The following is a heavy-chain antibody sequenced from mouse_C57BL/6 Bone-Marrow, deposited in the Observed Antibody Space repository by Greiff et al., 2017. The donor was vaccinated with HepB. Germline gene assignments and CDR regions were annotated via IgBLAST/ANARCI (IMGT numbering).Heavy chain of an antibody. V-gene: IGHV14-1*01. CDR2: MDPEDGDT. CDR1: GFNIKDYY. J-gene: IGHJ3*01. CDR3: TPHYDGSWFAY. Sequence: VQLQQSGAELVRPGASVKLSCTASGFNIKDYYMHWVKQRPEQGLEWIGRMDPEDGDTEYAPKFQGKATMTADTSSNTAYLQLSSLTSEDTAVYYCTPHYDGSWFAYWGQGTLVTVSA. D-gene: IGHD1-1*01.